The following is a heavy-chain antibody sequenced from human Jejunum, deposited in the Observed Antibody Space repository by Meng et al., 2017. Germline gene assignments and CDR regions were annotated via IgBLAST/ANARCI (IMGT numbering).Heavy chain of an antibody. CDR1: GFTFSTYR. CDR3: ARDCGYCSGGSCSGWDWYFDL. J-gene: IGHJ2*01. Sequence: GESLKISCAASGFTFSTYRMHWVRQAPGQGLVWVSRIESDGCRTGYADSVKGRFTISRDNAKNTLYLQMNRLRAEDTAVYYCARDCGYCSGGSCSGWDWYFDLWGRGTLVTVSS. D-gene: IGHD2-15*01. CDR2: IESDGCRT. V-gene: IGHV3-74*01.